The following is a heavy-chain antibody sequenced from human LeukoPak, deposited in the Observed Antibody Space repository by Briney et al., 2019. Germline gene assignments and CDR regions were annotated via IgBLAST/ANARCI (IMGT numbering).Heavy chain of an antibody. V-gene: IGHV4-39*07. CDR1: GGSISSSSYY. CDR2: IYYSGST. J-gene: IGHJ4*02. CDR3: ARVEYSSSSLVY. Sequence: SETLSLTCTVSGGSISSSSYYWGWIRQPPGKGLEWIGSIYYSGSTYYNPSLKSRVTISVDTSKNQFSLKLSSVTAADTAVYYCARVEYSSSSLVYWGQGTLVTVSS. D-gene: IGHD6-6*01.